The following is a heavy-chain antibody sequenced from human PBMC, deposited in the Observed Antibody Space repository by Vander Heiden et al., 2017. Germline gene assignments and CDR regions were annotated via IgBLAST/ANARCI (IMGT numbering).Heavy chain of an antibody. Sequence: QLQLQESGPGLVKPSETLSLTCTVSGGSIRSSSYYWGWIRPPPGKGREWIGSIYYSGSTYHNPSLKSRVTISVDTSKNQFSLKLSSVTAADTAVYYCARQGGGEWLSPSWFDPWGQGTLVTVAS. D-gene: IGHD3-3*01. CDR2: IYYSGST. J-gene: IGHJ5*02. CDR3: ARQGGGEWLSPSWFDP. CDR1: GGSIRSSSYY. V-gene: IGHV4-39*01.